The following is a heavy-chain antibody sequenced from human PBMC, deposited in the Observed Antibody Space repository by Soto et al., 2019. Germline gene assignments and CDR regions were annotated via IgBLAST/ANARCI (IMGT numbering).Heavy chain of an antibody. CDR1: GCTFSDYY. J-gene: IGHJ5*02. CDR3: ARDLGIAVAAGWFDT. CDR2: ISSSSSYT. D-gene: IGHD6-19*01. V-gene: IGHV3-11*06. Sequence: VGSLRLSWAAAGCTFSDYYMSWIRQAPGKGLEWVSYISSSSSYTNYADSVKGRFTISRDNAKNSLYLQMNSLRAEDTAVYYCARDLGIAVAAGWFDTWGQGTLVTVSS.